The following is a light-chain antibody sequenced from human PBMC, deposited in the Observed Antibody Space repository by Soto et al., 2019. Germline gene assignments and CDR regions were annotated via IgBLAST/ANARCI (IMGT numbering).Light chain of an antibody. CDR3: AVWDAPLNGPV. Sequence: QSVLTQPPSASGTPGQSITISCSGGSSNIVDNSVNWYQQLPGTAPKLLIYMNNERPSGVPDRFAGSKSGTSASLAISGLQSEDEGDDYCAVWDAPLNGPVFGGGTKLTVL. CDR2: MNN. J-gene: IGLJ3*02. CDR1: SSNIVDNS. V-gene: IGLV1-44*01.